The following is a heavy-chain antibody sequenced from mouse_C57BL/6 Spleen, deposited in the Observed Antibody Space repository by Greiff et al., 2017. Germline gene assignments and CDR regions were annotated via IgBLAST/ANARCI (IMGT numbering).Heavy chain of an antibody. CDR1: GYTFTSYW. D-gene: IGHD1-1*01. CDR3: AKSLYGSSSAWFAY. V-gene: IGHV1-74*01. CDR2: IHPSASDT. Sequence: QVQLQQPGAELVKPGASVKVSCKASGYTFTSYWMHWVKQRPGQGLEWIGRIHPSASDTNSNQKFKGTAILTVDKSSSTAYMQLCSLTSEDSAVYYCAKSLYGSSSAWFAYWGKGTLVTVSA. J-gene: IGHJ3*01.